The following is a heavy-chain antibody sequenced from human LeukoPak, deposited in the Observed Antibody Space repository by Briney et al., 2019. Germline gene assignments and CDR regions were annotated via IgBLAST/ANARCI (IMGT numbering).Heavy chain of an antibody. Sequence: GESLKVSCKGSGYSFTNFWIGWVRQMPGKGLEWMGVIYPGDSDTRYSPSFRGQVTISADKSISTAYLQWSSLKASDTAMYYCASAIVGAPSPDYWGQGTLVTVSS. J-gene: IGHJ4*02. CDR2: IYPGDSDT. CDR3: ASAIVGAPSPDY. CDR1: GYSFTNFW. V-gene: IGHV5-51*01. D-gene: IGHD1-26*01.